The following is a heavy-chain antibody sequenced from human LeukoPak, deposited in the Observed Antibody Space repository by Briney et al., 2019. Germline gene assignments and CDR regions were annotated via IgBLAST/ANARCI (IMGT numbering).Heavy chain of an antibody. J-gene: IGHJ4*02. D-gene: IGHD3-10*01. Sequence: ASVKVSCKASGYTFTGYYMHWVRQAPGQGLEWMGWINPNSGGTNYAQKFQGWVTMTRDTSFSTAYMELSRLRSDDTAVYYCARGLLWFGEPTLDYWGQGTLVTVSS. CDR1: GYTFTGYY. V-gene: IGHV1-2*04. CDR3: ARGLLWFGEPTLDY. CDR2: INPNSGGT.